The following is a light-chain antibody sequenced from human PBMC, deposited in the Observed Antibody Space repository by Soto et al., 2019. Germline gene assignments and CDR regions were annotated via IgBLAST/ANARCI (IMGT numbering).Light chain of an antibody. CDR1: QGISNY. CDR3: QKYNSAPST. V-gene: IGKV1-27*01. J-gene: IGKJ5*01. CDR2: AAS. Sequence: DIQMTQSPSSLSASVGDRVTITCRASQGISNYLAWYQQKPGKVPKLLIYAASTLQSGVPSRFSGSGSGTDFTITISSRQPEDVATYYCQKYNSAPSTFGQGTRLEIK.